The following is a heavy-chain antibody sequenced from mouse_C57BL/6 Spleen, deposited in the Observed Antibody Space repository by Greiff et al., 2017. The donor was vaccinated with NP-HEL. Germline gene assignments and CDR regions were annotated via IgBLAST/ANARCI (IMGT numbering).Heavy chain of an antibody. Sequence: VQLQQPGAELVKPGASVKLSCKASGYTFTSYWMQWVKQRPGQGLEWIGEIDPSDSYTNYNQKFKGKATLTVDTSSSTAYMQLSSLTSEDSAVYYCAGGGGFAYWGQGTLVTVSA. V-gene: IGHV1-50*01. CDR2: IDPSDSYT. CDR1: GYTFTSYW. J-gene: IGHJ3*01. CDR3: AGGGGFAY.